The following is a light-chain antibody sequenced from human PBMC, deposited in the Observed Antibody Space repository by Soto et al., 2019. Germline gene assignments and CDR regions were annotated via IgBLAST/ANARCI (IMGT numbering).Light chain of an antibody. CDR1: QRVSSSY. V-gene: IGKV3-20*01. J-gene: IGKJ2*01. Sequence: EIVLTQSPATLSLSPVERATLSCRASQRVSSSYLAWYQQKPGQAPRLLIYGASSRATGIPDRFSGSGSGTDFTLTISRLEPEDFAVNFCQRYGSSPPFTIGQGTKVEI. CDR2: GAS. CDR3: QRYGSSPPFT.